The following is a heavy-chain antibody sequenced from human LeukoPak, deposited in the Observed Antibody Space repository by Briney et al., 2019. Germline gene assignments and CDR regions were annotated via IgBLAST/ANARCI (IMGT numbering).Heavy chain of an antibody. J-gene: IGHJ4*02. CDR3: ARVGLSSSWFRIDY. D-gene: IGHD6-13*01. V-gene: IGHV3-21*01. CDR2: ISSSSSYI. Sequence: GGSLRLSCAASGFTFSSYSMNWVRQAPGKGLEWVSPISSSSSYIYYADSVKGRFTISRDNAKNSLYLQMNSLRAEDTAVYYCARVGLSSSWFRIDYWGQGTLVTVSS. CDR1: GFTFSSYS.